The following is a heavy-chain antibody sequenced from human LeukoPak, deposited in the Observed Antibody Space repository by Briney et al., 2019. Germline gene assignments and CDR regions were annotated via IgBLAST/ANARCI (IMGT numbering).Heavy chain of an antibody. Sequence: GGSLRLSCAASGFTFNTYWMHWVRQAPGKGLEWVSRIGPDGTATNHADFVKGRFITSRDNAKNRVYLQINSLRAEDTAIYYCARINELGDMWGQGTVVTVSS. J-gene: IGHJ3*02. CDR3: ARINELGDM. D-gene: IGHD7-27*01. V-gene: IGHV3-74*01. CDR2: IGPDGTAT. CDR1: GFTFNTYW.